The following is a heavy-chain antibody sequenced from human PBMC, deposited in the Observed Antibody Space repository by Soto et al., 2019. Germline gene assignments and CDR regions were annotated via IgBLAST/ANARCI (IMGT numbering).Heavy chain of an antibody. J-gene: IGHJ3*02. CDR3: AGDRDIVVVPPVPAI. Sequence: VSSISSSSSYIYYADSGKGRFNISRDNAKNSLYLQMNSLRAEDTAVYYCAGDRDIVVVPPVPAIRGQGTTVTGSS. CDR2: ISSSSSYI. V-gene: IGHV3-21*01. D-gene: IGHD2-2*01.